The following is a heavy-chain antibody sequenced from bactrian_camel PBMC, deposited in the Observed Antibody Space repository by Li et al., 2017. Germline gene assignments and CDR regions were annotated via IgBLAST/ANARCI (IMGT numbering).Heavy chain of an antibody. Sequence: LVESGGGLVQPGGSMRLSCVASGFTFSSYSMMWVRQAPGSGLEWVSGVINGGSNPDYADSVKGRFTISRDNAKNTMYLQMNSLKPEDTAVYYCVSLVGRPLVHQGTQVTVS. J-gene: IGHJ4*01. CDR2: VINGGSNP. V-gene: IGHV3S40*01. CDR1: GFTFSSYS. D-gene: IGHD2*01.